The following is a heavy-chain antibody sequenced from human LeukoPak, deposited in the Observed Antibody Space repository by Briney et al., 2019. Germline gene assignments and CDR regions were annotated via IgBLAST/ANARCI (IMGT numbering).Heavy chain of an antibody. Sequence: SVKLSCTASGGTFSSYAISWVRQAPGQGLEWMGRIIPIFGIANSAQKFQGRVTITADKSTRTAYMELSSLRSEDTAVYFCAREGLRSFKWFDPWGQGTLVTVSS. CDR3: AREGLRSFKWFDP. CDR1: GGTFSSYA. J-gene: IGHJ5*02. D-gene: IGHD4-17*01. CDR2: IIPIFGIA. V-gene: IGHV1-69*04.